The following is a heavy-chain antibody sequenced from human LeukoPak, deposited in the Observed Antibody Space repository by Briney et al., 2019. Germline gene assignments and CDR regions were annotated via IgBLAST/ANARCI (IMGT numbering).Heavy chain of an antibody. CDR3: SWELLR. CDR1: GFTFSRYW. V-gene: IGHV3-74*01. CDR2: INPDGSRT. D-gene: IGHD1-26*01. Sequence: PGGSLRLSCAASGFTFSRYWIHWVRQAPGKGLIWVSRINPDGSRTDYTDSVKGRFTISRDNSKNTLYLQMSSLRAEDTAVYYCSWELLRWGQGTLVTVSS. J-gene: IGHJ4*02.